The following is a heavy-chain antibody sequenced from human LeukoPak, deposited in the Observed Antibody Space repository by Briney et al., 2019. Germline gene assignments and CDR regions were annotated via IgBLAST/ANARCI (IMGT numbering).Heavy chain of an antibody. J-gene: IGHJ4*02. D-gene: IGHD3-22*01. V-gene: IGHV1-69*04. Sequence: ASVKVSCKASGGTFSSYAISWVRQAPGQGLEWMGRIIPILGIANYAQKFQGRVTITADKSTSTAYMELSSLRSEDTAVYYCARGRNYYDRSGSSWGHDYFDFWGQGTLVTVSS. CDR1: GGTFSSYA. CDR2: IIPILGIA. CDR3: ARGRNYYDRSGSSWGHDYFDF.